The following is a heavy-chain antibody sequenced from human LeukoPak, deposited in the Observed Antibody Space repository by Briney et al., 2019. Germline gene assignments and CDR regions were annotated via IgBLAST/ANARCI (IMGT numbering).Heavy chain of an antibody. CDR3: TRDIGRLRGDAFDF. D-gene: IGHD2-15*01. CDR2: ISGNGRST. Sequence: GSLRLSCTASGSTFSTYATHWVRQAPGKGLEYVSGISGNGRSTFYASSVKGRFTVSRDNSKDTLYLQMGSLRAEDMAVYYCTRDIGRLRGDAFDFWGQGTMVTVSS. V-gene: IGHV3-64*01. CDR1: GSTFSTYA. J-gene: IGHJ3*01.